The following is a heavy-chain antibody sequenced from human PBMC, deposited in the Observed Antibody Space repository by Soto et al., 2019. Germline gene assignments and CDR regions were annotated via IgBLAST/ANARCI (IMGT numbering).Heavy chain of an antibody. CDR3: ARGRALEWLFWFDP. D-gene: IGHD3-3*01. V-gene: IGHV1-3*01. CDR1: GYTFTSYA. CDR2: INAGNGNT. J-gene: IGHJ5*02. Sequence: ASVKVSCKASGYTFTSYAMHWVRQAPGQRLEWMGWINAGNGNTKYSQKFQGRVTITRDTSASTAYVELSSLRSEDTAVYYCARGRALEWLFWFDPWGQGTLVTVSS.